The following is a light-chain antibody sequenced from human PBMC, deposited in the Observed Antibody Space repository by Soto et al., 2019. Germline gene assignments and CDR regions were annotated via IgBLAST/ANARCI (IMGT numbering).Light chain of an antibody. CDR1: SSDVGGYNY. CDR3: SSYTSSSTRLLV. Sequence: QSALTQPASVSGSPGQSITISCTGTSSDVGGYNYVSWYQQHPGKAPKLMIYDVSNRPSGVSNRFSGSKSGNTASLTISGLHAEDEADYYCSSYTSSSTRLLVFGGGTKLTVL. J-gene: IGLJ2*01. CDR2: DVS. V-gene: IGLV2-14*01.